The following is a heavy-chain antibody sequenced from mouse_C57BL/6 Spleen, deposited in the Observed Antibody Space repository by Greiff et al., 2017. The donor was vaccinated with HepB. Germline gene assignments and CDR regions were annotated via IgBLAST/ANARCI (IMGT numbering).Heavy chain of an antibody. Sequence: QVQLQQSGAELARPGASVKMSCKASGYTFTSYTMHWVKQRPGQGLEWIGYINPSSGYTKYNQKFKDKATLTADKSSSTAYMQLSSLTSEDSAVYYCARYGPLEGSFDYWGQGTTLTVSS. V-gene: IGHV1-4*01. CDR1: GYTFTSYT. CDR3: ARYGPLEGSFDY. CDR2: INPSSGYT. J-gene: IGHJ2*01. D-gene: IGHD1-1*02.